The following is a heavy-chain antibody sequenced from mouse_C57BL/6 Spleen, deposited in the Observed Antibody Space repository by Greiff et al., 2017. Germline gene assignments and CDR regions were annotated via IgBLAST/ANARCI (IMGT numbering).Heavy chain of an antibody. V-gene: IGHV1-72*01. CDR3: ARGNYYGSRGDYAMDY. CDR2: IDPNSGGT. CDR1: GYTFTSYW. J-gene: IGHJ4*01. Sequence: QVQLQQPGAELVKPGASVTLSCKASGYTFTSYWMHWVKQRPGRGLEWIGRIDPNSGGTKYNEKFKSKATLTVDKPSSTAYMQLSSLTSEDSAVYYCARGNYYGSRGDYAMDYWGQGTSVTVSS. D-gene: IGHD1-1*01.